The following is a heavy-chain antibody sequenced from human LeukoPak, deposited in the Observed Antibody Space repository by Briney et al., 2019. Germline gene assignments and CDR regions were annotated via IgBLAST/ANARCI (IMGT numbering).Heavy chain of an antibody. V-gene: IGHV3-48*02. CDR1: GFTFSSYS. CDR2: IGVSSNTI. Sequence: GGSLRLSCAASGFTFSSYSMNWVRQAPGKGLEWVSYIGVSSNTIYYADSVKGRFTISRDNAKNSLYLQMSSLRDEDTAVYYCETDSSYAQDYWGQGTLVTVSS. D-gene: IGHD2/OR15-2a*01. CDR3: ETDSSYAQDY. J-gene: IGHJ4*02.